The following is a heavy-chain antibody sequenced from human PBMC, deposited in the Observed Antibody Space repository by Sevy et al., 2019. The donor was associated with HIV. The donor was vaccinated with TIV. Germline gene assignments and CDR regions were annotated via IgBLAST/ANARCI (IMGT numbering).Heavy chain of an antibody. CDR3: VKGVTSITMVRGVIRY. V-gene: IGHV3-64D*06. D-gene: IGHD3-10*01. Sequence: GGSLRLSCSASGFTFSSYAKHWVRQAPGKGLEYVSAISSNGGSTYYADSVKGRFTISRDNSKNTLYLQMSSLRAEDTAVYYCVKGVTSITMVRGVIRYWGQGTLVTVSS. CDR1: GFTFSSYA. J-gene: IGHJ4*02. CDR2: ISSNGGST.